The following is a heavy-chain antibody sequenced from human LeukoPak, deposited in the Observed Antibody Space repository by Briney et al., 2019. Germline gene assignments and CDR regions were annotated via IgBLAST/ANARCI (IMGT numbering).Heavy chain of an antibody. J-gene: IGHJ4*02. CDR2: IYYSGTT. V-gene: IGHV4-59*01. D-gene: IGHD3-10*02. CDR1: GGSISPYY. CDR3: ARSTGSTMFIDY. Sequence: SETLSLTCTVSGGSISPYYWSWIRQPPGKGLEWLGYIYYSGTTDYNPSLKSRVAISVDTSKNQFSLKLSSVTAADTAVYYCARSTGSTMFIDYWGQGTLVTVSS.